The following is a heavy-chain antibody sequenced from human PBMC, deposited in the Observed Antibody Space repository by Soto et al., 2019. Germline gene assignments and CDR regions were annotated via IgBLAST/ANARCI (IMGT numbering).Heavy chain of an antibody. Sequence: SETLSLTCTVSGGSISSSSYYWGWIRQPPGKGLEWIGSIYYSGSTYYNPSLKSRVTISVDTSKNQFSLKLSSVTAADTAVYYCARENYGSGTDYWGQGTLVTVSS. V-gene: IGHV4-39*02. CDR3: ARENYGSGTDY. J-gene: IGHJ4*02. CDR2: IYYSGST. CDR1: GGSISSSSYY. D-gene: IGHD3-10*01.